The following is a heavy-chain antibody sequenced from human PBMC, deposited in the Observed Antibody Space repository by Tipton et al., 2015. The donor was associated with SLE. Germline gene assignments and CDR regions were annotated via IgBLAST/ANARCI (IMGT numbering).Heavy chain of an antibody. CDR1: GGSFSGYY. D-gene: IGHD3-16*01. CDR3: ARDLEEEYDYVWGSDY. V-gene: IGHV4-34*01. CDR2: IYYSGST. J-gene: IGHJ4*02. Sequence: TLSLTCAVYGGSFSGYYWSWIRQPPGKGLEWIGSIYYSGSTYYNPSLKSRVTISVDTSKNQFSLKLSSVTAADTAVYYCARDLEEEYDYVWGSDYWGQGTLVTVSS.